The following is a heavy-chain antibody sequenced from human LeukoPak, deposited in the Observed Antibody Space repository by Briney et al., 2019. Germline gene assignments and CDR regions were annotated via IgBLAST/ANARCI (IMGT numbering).Heavy chain of an antibody. J-gene: IGHJ4*02. D-gene: IGHD6-19*01. Sequence: GGSLRLSCAASGFTFSSYGMHWVRQAPGKGLEWVAVISYDGSNKYYADSVKGRFTISRDNSKNTLYLQMNSLRAEDTAVYYCTTAFFQIAVAGEVPFDYWGQGTLVTVSS. CDR1: GFTFSSYG. CDR3: TTAFFQIAVAGEVPFDY. V-gene: IGHV3-30*03. CDR2: ISYDGSNK.